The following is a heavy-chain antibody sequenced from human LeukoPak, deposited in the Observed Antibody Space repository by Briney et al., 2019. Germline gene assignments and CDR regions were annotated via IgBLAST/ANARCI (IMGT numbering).Heavy chain of an antibody. V-gene: IGHV4-39*01. J-gene: IGHJ4*02. CDR1: GGSIISRSYY. CDR3: ERRESYVSSGYR. D-gene: IGHD3-22*01. CDR2: IYNSGST. Sequence: SETLSLTCTVSGGSIISRSYYWGWIRQPQGKGLEWIGSIYNSGSTYYNPSLKSRVTIYVDTSKNQFSLNLSSVTAADTAVYFCERRESYVSSGYRWVQATLVTVSS.